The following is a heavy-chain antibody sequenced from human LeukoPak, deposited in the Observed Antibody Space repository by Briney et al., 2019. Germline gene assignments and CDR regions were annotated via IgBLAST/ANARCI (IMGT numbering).Heavy chain of an antibody. J-gene: IGHJ4*02. D-gene: IGHD2-15*01. CDR1: GYTFTSYY. V-gene: IGHV1-2*02. CDR2: IIPNSGGT. CDR3: ARDPAPVVVAAKFFDY. Sequence: ASVKVSRKAAGYTFTSYYMHWVRQAPGQGLEWMGWIIPNSGGTNYAQKFQGRVTMTRDTSISTAYMELSRLRSDDTAVYYCARDPAPVVVAAKFFDYWGQGTLVTVSS.